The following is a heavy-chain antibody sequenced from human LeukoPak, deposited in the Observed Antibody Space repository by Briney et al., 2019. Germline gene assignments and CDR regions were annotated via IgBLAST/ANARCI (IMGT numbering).Heavy chain of an antibody. CDR2: ISGSGGST. CDR1: GFTFSSYA. Sequence: GGSLRLSCAASGFTFSSYAMSWVRQAPGKGLEWVSAISGSGGSTYYADSVKGRFTISRDNSKNTLYLQMNSLRAEDTAVYYCAKELYDSGGLTYYFDYWGQGPLVTVSS. CDR3: AKELYDSGGLTYYFDY. V-gene: IGHV3-23*01. J-gene: IGHJ4*02. D-gene: IGHD3-22*01.